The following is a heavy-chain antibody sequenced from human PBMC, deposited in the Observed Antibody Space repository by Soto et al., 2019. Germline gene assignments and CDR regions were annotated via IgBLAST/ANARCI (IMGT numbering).Heavy chain of an antibody. CDR1: GFTFSSYA. D-gene: IGHD3-22*01. Sequence: EVQLLESGGGLVQPGGSLRLSCAASGFTFSSYAMNWVRQAPGKGLEWVSAISGSSATTHFADSVKGRFTISRDNSKNTLYLKMNSLRAEDTVVYYCARDRSYYDSSGSYAPHVWGQGTLVTVSS. J-gene: IGHJ4*02. CDR2: ISGSSATT. CDR3: ARDRSYYDSSGSYAPHV. V-gene: IGHV3-23*01.